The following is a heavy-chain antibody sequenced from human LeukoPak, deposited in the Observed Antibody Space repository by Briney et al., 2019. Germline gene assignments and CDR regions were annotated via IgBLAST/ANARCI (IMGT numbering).Heavy chain of an antibody. CDR2: IYYSGST. Sequence: PSETLSLTCTVSGGSISSSSYYWGWIRQPPGKGLEWIGSIYYSGSTYYNPSLKSRVTISVDTSKNQFSLKLSSVTAADTAVYYCARVVVVTAAREAYYYYYYMDVWGKGTTVTISS. J-gene: IGHJ6*03. V-gene: IGHV4-39*07. CDR3: ARVVVVTAAREAYYYYYYMDV. CDR1: GGSISSSSYY. D-gene: IGHD2-21*02.